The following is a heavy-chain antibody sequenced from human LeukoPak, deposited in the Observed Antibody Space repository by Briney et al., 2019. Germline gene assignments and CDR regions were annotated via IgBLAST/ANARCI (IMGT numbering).Heavy chain of an antibody. Sequence: SETLSLTCTVSGGSINSGGYYWSWIRQHPGKGLEWIGYIYYSGSTYYNPSLKSRVTISVDTSKNQFSLKLSSVTAADTAVYYCARGIAVAGTDYWGQETLVTVSS. CDR1: GGSINSGGYY. CDR2: IYYSGST. J-gene: IGHJ4*02. V-gene: IGHV4-31*03. CDR3: ARGIAVAGTDY. D-gene: IGHD6-19*01.